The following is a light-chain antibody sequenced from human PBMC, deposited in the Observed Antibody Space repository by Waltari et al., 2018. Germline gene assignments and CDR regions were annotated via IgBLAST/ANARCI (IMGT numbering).Light chain of an antibody. V-gene: IGLV1-51*02. CDR3: GTWDSSLSGAV. CDR1: HSNIGNNY. Sequence: QSVLTQPPSVSAAPGQRVTISCSGGHSNIGNNYVSWYRQFPGTAPKLLIYEDMERPSGVPGRCSGSKSGTSATLDITGLQAGDEADDYCGTWDSSLSGAVFGGGTHLTVL. CDR2: EDM. J-gene: IGLJ7*01.